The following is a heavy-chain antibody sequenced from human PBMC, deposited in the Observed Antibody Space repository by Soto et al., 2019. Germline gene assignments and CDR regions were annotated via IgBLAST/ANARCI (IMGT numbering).Heavy chain of an antibody. J-gene: IGHJ6*02. Sequence: EVQLVESGGGLVKPGGSLRLSCAASGFTFSSYSMNWVRQAPGKGLEGVSSISSSSSYIYYADSVKGRFTISRDNAKNSLYLQMNSLRAEDTAVYYCARDKTTAMGPYYGMDVWGQGTTVTVSS. CDR2: ISSSSSYI. CDR1: GFTFSSYS. D-gene: IGHD5-18*01. CDR3: ARDKTTAMGPYYGMDV. V-gene: IGHV3-21*01.